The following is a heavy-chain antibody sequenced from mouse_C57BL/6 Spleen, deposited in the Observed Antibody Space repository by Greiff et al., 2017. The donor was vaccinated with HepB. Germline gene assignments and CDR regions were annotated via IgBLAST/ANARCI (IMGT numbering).Heavy chain of an antibody. CDR2: INYDGSRT. CDR1: GFTFSDYY. CDR3: ARLRKVFLYFDY. Sequence: EVKLLESEGGLVQPGSSMKLSCTASGFTFSDYYMAWVRQVPEKGLEWVANINYDGSRTYYLDSLKSRFIISRDNANNILYLQMSRLKSEDTAVYYGARLRKVFLYFDYWGQGTTLTVSS. V-gene: IGHV5-16*02. J-gene: IGHJ2*01. D-gene: IGHD1-3*01.